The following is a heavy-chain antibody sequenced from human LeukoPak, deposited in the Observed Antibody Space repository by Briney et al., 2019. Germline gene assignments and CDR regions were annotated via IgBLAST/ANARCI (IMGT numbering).Heavy chain of an antibody. Sequence: PGGSLRLSRAASGFTYNYYSMNLVRQAPGKGLEWVSSISSSSRYIYYADSVKGRFTISRDNSKNSLYLQMNSLRAEDTAVYYCARDREEDYYMDVWGKGTTVTVSS. V-gene: IGHV3-21*01. J-gene: IGHJ6*03. CDR3: ARDREEDYYMDV. CDR1: GFTYNYYS. D-gene: IGHD3-10*01. CDR2: ISSSSRYI.